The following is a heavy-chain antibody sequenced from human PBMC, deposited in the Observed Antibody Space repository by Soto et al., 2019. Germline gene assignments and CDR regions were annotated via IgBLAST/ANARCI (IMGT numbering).Heavy chain of an antibody. CDR2: INPNSGGT. CDR3: AVLPRGPQTTVVTLYFDL. CDR1: GYTFTGYY. Sequence: QVQLVQSGAEVKKPGASVKVSCKASGYTFTGYYMHWVRQAPGQGLEWMGWINPNSGGTNYAQKFQGRVTMTRDTSISTADMELSRLRSDDTAVYYCAVLPRGPQTTVVTLYFDLWGRGTLVTVSS. J-gene: IGHJ2*01. D-gene: IGHD4-17*01. V-gene: IGHV1-2*02.